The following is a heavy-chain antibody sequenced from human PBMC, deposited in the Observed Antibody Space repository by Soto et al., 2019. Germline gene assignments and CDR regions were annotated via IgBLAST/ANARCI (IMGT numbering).Heavy chain of an antibody. J-gene: IGHJ6*02. Sequence: PSETLSLTCTASGGSISSYYWSWIRQPPGKGLEWIGYIYYSGSTNYNPSLKSRVTISVDTSKNQFSLKLSSVTAADTAVYYCARASYYYYYGMDVWGQGTTVTVSS. CDR2: IYYSGST. V-gene: IGHV4-59*01. CDR1: GGSISSYY. CDR3: ARASYYYYYGMDV.